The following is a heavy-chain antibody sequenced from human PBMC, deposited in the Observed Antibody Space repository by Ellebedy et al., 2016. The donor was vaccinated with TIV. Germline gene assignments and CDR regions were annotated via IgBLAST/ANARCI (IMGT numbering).Heavy chain of an antibody. D-gene: IGHD6-13*01. CDR2: ISYDGSNK. Sequence: GESLKISXAASGFTFSSYGMHWVRQAPGKGLEWVAVISYDGSNKYYADSVKGRFTISRDNSKNTLYLQMNSLRAEDTAVYYCAKSGSQQLVILDYYYYYGMDVWGQGTTVTVSS. V-gene: IGHV3-30*18. CDR3: AKSGSQQLVILDYYYYYGMDV. J-gene: IGHJ6*02. CDR1: GFTFSSYG.